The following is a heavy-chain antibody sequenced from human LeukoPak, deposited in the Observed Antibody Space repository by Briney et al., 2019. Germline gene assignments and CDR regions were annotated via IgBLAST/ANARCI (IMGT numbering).Heavy chain of an antibody. CDR2: IRYDGSNK. CDR3: AKDPAPMVRGVIMVMDV. D-gene: IGHD3-10*01. Sequence: GGSLRLSCAASGFTFSSYGMHWVRQAPGKGLEWVAFIRYDGSNKYYADSMKGRFTISRDNSKNTLYLQMNSLRAEGTAVYYCAKDPAPMVRGVIMVMDVWGKGTTVTISS. J-gene: IGHJ6*03. CDR1: GFTFSSYG. V-gene: IGHV3-30*02.